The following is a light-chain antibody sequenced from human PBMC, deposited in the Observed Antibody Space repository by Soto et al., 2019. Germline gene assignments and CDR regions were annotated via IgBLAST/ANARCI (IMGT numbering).Light chain of an antibody. J-gene: IGLJ1*01. V-gene: IGLV1-40*01. Sequence: QSVLTQPPSVSGAPGQRVTISCTGSSSNIGAGFDVLWYQQLPGAAPKLLIYGNSNRPSGVPERSPGPKSGTSASLAITGLQAEDEADYCCQSYDCGLGASDVFGTGTKLTVL. CDR3: QSYDCGLGASDV. CDR2: GNS. CDR1: SSNIGAGFD.